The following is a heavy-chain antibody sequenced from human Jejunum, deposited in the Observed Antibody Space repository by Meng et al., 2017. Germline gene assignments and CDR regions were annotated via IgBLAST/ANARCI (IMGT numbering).Heavy chain of an antibody. CDR2: IYHGGNT. CDR3: VRGEFAMLARFDF. CDR1: GGYINKENG. V-gene: IGHV4-4*02. D-gene: IGHD2-2*01. Sequence: QVQLQESGPGLVKLSGTLSLTCAVSGGYINKENGWSWVRQSPERGLEWIGEIYHGGNTNYNPSLKRRVTMSVDESTNQMSLKLTSVTAADTAVYYCVRGEFAMLARFDFWGQGILVTVSS. J-gene: IGHJ4*02.